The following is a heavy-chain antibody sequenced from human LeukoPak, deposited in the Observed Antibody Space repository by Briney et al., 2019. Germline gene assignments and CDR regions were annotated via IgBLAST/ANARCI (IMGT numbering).Heavy chain of an antibody. Sequence: ASVKVSCKTSGYTFTGYYIHWVRQAPGQGLEWMGWINPNSGNTGYAQKFQGRVTITRNTSISTAYMELSSLRSEDTAVYYCARESSSSGGRYYYYYMDVWGKGTTVTVSS. CDR2: INPNSGNT. CDR1: GYTFTGYY. D-gene: IGHD6-6*01. J-gene: IGHJ6*03. CDR3: ARESSSSGGRYYYYYMDV. V-gene: IGHV1-8*03.